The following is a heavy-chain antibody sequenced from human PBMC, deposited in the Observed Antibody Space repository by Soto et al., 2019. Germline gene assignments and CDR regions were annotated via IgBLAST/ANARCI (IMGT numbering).Heavy chain of an antibody. CDR3: ARDWFGDRTFDY. CDR2: INAGNGNT. Sequence: ASVKVSCKASGYTFTSYAMHWVRQAPGQRLEGMGWINAGNGNTKYSQKFQGRVTITRDTSASTAYMELNSLRSEDTAVYYCARDWFGDRTFDYWGQGTLVTVSS. J-gene: IGHJ4*02. CDR1: GYTFTSYA. V-gene: IGHV1-3*01. D-gene: IGHD3-10*01.